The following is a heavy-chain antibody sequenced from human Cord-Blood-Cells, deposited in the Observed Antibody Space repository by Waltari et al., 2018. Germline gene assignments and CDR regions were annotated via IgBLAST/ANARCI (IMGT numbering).Heavy chain of an antibody. J-gene: IGHJ4*02. CDR1: RGSISSGGYS. V-gene: IGHV4-30-2*01. CDR3: ARADYDYIWGSYRYTPYFDY. D-gene: IGHD3-16*02. CDR2: IYHSGST. Sequence: GLVKPSQTLSLTCAVSRGSISSGGYSWSWIRQPQGKGLEWIGYIYHSGSTYYNPSLKSRVTISVDRSKNQFSLKLSSVTAADTAVYYCARADYDYIWGSYRYTPYFDYWGQGTLVTVSS.